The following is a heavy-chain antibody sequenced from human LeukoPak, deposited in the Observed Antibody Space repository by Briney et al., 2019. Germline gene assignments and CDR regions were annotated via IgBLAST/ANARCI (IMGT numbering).Heavy chain of an antibody. CDR2: IYYSGST. V-gene: IGHV4-59*01. J-gene: IGHJ5*02. CDR1: GGSISSYY. Sequence: PSETLSLTCAVSGGSISSYYWSWIRQPPGKGLEWIGYIYYSGSTNYNPSLKSRVTISVDTSKNQFSLKLSSVTAADTAVYYCARVSSFTLRGFWSGYVGRTINWFDPWGQGTLVTVSS. CDR3: ARVSSFTLRGFWSGYVGRTINWFDP. D-gene: IGHD3-3*01.